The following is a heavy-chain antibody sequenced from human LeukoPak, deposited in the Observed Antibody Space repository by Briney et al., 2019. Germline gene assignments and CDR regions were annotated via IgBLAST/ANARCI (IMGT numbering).Heavy chain of an antibody. CDR3: AREATVVGATII. Sequence: SKTLSLTCTVSGDSVSTYYWSWIRQSAGKGLEWIGHISTSGSTTYNPSLKSRVPMSVDTSKKQFSLKLSSVTAADAAVYYCAREATVVGATIIWGQGALVTVSS. D-gene: IGHD1-26*01. J-gene: IGHJ4*02. CDR1: GDSVSTYY. CDR2: ISTSGST. V-gene: IGHV4-4*07.